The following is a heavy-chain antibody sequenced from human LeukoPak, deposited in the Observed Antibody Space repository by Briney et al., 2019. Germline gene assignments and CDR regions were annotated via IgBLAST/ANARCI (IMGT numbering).Heavy chain of an antibody. D-gene: IGHD6-19*01. J-gene: IGHJ6*03. CDR3: ARQKGVAGNYYYYMDV. CDR2: IYYSGST. V-gene: IGHV4-59*08. CDR1: GGSISSYY. Sequence: SETLSLTCTVSGGSISSYYWNWIRRAPGKGLEWIGYIYYSGSTNYNPSLKSRVTISVDTSKNQFSLKLNSVTAADTAVYYCARQKGVAGNYYYYMDVWGKGTTVTVSS.